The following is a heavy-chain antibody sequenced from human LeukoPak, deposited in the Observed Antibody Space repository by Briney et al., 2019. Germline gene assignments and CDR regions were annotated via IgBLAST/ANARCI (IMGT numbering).Heavy chain of an antibody. V-gene: IGHV4-59*01. CDR1: GGSISSYY. J-gene: IGHJ5*02. CDR2: IYYSGST. Sequence: SETLSLTCTVSGGSISSYYWSWIRQPPGKGLEWIGYIYYSGSTNYNPSLKSRVTISVDTSKNQFSLKLSSVTAADTAVYYCARVQYYDILTSENWFDPWGQGTLVTVSS. CDR3: ARVQYYDILTSENWFDP. D-gene: IGHD3-9*01.